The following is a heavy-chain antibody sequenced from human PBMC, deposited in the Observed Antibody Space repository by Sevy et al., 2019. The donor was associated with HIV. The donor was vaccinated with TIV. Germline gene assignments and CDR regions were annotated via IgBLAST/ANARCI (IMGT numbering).Heavy chain of an antibody. D-gene: IGHD2-2*01. J-gene: IGHJ4*02. CDR2: ISGNGGYT. CDR1: GFTFSSYA. Sequence: GGSLRLSCAASGFTFSSYAMSWVRQAPGKGLEWVSVISGNGGYTYYADSGKGRFTISRDTSKNPRYRQMNSLRAEDTAISYCAKGSTSSSGVGYFDYWGQGTLVTVSS. V-gene: IGHV3-23*01. CDR3: AKGSTSSSGVGYFDY.